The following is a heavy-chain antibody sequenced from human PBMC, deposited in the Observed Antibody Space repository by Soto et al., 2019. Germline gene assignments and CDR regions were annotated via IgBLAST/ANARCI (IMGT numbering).Heavy chain of an antibody. CDR1: GGSFSDYY. D-gene: IGHD4-17*01. V-gene: IGHV4-34*01. J-gene: IGHJ3*02. Sequence: QVQLQQWGAGLLKPSETLSLTCAVYGGSFSDYYWSWIRQPPGKGLEWIGEINHSGGTNYNPSLKSRVTISVDTSKSQFSLKLSSVTAADTAVYYCARDGPTDAFDIWGQGTMVTVSS. CDR2: INHSGGT. CDR3: ARDGPTDAFDI.